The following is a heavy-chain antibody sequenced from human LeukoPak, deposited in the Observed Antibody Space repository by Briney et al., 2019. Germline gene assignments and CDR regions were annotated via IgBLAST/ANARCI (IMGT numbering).Heavy chain of an antibody. J-gene: IGHJ5*02. CDR2: IYTSGST. V-gene: IGHV4-4*07. D-gene: IGHD7-27*01. CDR3: VRVASTLGIRNWFDP. CDR1: GGSISSYY. Sequence: SETLSLTCTVSGGSISSYYWSWIRQPAGKGLEWIGRIYTSGSTNYNPSLKSRVTMSVDTSKNQFSLKLSSVTAADTAVYYCVRVASTLGIRNWFDPWGQGTLVTVSS.